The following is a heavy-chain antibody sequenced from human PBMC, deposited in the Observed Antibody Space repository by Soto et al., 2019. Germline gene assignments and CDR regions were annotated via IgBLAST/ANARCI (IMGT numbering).Heavy chain of an antibody. D-gene: IGHD3-10*01. Sequence: SETLSLTCAVYGGSFSGYYRTWIRQPPGKGLEWIGEINHSGSTNYNASLKSRVTISVDTSKNQFSLKLRSVTAADTAMYFCARRERYYGSPGWFDPWGPGTLVTVSS. CDR1: GGSFSGYY. CDR3: ARRERYYGSPGWFDP. CDR2: INHSGST. J-gene: IGHJ5*02. V-gene: IGHV4-34*01.